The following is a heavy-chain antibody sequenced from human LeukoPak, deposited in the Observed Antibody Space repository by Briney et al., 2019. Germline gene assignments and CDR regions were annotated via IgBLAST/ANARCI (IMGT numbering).Heavy chain of an antibody. CDR2: INPNSGGT. Sequence: GASVKVSCKASGYTFTGYYMHWVRQAPGQGLEWMGRINPNSGGTNYAQKFQGRVTMTRDTSISTAYMEVTRLTSDDTAVYYCARRPPMSAADNWLDPWGQGTLVTVSS. CDR3: ARRPPMSAADNWLDP. V-gene: IGHV1-2*06. J-gene: IGHJ5*02. CDR1: GYTFTGYY. D-gene: IGHD6-13*01.